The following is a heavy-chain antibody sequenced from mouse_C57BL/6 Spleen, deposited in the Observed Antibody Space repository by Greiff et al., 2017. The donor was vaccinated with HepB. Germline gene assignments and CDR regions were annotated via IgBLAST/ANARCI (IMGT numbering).Heavy chain of an antibody. CDR1: GYSITSGYD. CDR3: ARAYYGPYYFDY. D-gene: IGHD1-1*01. Sequence: EVKLVESGPGMVKPSQSLSLTCTVTGYSITSGYDWHWIRHFPGNKLEWMGYISYSGSTNYNPSLKSRISITHDTSKNHFFLKLNSVTTEDTATYYCARAYYGPYYFDYWGQGTTLTVSS. J-gene: IGHJ2*01. V-gene: IGHV3-1*01. CDR2: ISYSGST.